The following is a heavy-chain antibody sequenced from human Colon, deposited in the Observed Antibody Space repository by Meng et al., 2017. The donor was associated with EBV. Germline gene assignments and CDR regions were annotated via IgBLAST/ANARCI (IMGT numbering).Heavy chain of an antibody. D-gene: IGHD3-10*01. Sequence: EVELVRSRGGLGKPGESLRLSFAASGFTFTNSHMTWVRQAPGKGLEWVGRIKRASDGGTTDYAAPVKGRFTISRDDSKSTVYLQMNSLKSEDTGVYYCTDVGGDMIWGQGTLVTVSS. CDR3: TDVGGDMI. CDR1: GFTFTNSH. J-gene: IGHJ4*02. V-gene: IGHV3-15*01. CDR2: IKRASDGGTT.